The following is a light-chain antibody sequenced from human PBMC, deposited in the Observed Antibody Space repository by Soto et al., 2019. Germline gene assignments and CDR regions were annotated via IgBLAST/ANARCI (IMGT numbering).Light chain of an antibody. V-gene: IGLV1-44*01. CDR3: AAWDDSLNGVV. CDR2: SNN. J-gene: IGLJ2*01. Sequence: QSVLTQPPSASGTPGQSVTIACSGSSFNVGGNTVNWYQQVTGTAPKLLINSNNQRPSGVPDRFSGSKSGTSASLDISGLQSEDEADYYCAAWDDSLNGVVFGGGTK. CDR1: SFNVGGNT.